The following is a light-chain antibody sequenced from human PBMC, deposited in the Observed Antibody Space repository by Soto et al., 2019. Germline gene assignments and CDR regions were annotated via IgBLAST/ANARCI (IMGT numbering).Light chain of an antibody. J-gene: IGKJ1*01. CDR1: QSVSIH. CDR3: QQCSNWPPIT. V-gene: IGKV3-15*01. Sequence: ETVMTQSPGTLSVSLGERATLSCRASQSVSIHLAWYQQKPGQAPRLLIYDTSTRATGIPARFSGSGSGTEFTLTISSLQSEDFAVYYCQQCSNWPPITFGQGTKVDIK. CDR2: DTS.